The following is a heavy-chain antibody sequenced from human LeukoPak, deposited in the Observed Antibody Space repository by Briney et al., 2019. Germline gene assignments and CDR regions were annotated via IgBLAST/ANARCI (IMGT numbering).Heavy chain of an antibody. J-gene: IGHJ4*02. V-gene: IGHV3-21*01. CDR1: GFTFSTYS. D-gene: IGHD5-18*01. CDR3: VAMGYNYFDP. CDR2: IGSSSSYI. Sequence: KSGGSLRLSCAASGFTFSTYSMNWVRQAPGKGLEWVSCIGSSSSYIDYAGSVRGRFTVSRDNAKNSLYLQMNSLRDEDTAAYYCVAMGYNYFDPWGQGSLVIVSS.